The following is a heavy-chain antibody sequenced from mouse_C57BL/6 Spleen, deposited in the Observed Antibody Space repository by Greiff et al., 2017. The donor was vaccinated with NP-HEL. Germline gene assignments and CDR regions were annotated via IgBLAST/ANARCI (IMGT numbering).Heavy chain of an antibody. CDR1: GYTFTDYN. D-gene: IGHD2-3*01. CDR3: ARKGGYYGFAD. V-gene: IGHV1-22*01. CDR2: INPNNGGT. J-gene: IGHJ3*01. Sequence: EVQLQESGPELVKPGASVKMSCKASGYTFTDYNMHWVKQSHGKSVEWIGYINPNNGGTSYNQKFKGKATLTVNKSSSTAYMELRSLTSEDSAVYYCARKGGYYGFADWGQGTLVTVSA.